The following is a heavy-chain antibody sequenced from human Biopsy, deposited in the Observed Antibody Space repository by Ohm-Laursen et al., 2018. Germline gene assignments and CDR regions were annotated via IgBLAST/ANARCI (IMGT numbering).Heavy chain of an antibody. CDR3: AKEVFSAVGTSGFDP. D-gene: IGHD1/OR15-1a*01. Sequence: SLRLSCAASGFTFSNYAMSWVRQAPGKGLEWFSGISGSGGRTYYAESMKGRFTISRDNSKKTVYLQMKSLRAEDTAVYYCAKEVFSAVGTSGFDPWGQGTLVTVSS. CDR1: GFTFSNYA. J-gene: IGHJ5*02. V-gene: IGHV3-23*01. CDR2: ISGSGGRT.